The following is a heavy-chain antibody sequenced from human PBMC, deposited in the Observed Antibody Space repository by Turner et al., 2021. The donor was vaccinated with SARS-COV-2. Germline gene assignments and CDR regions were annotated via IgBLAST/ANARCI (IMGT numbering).Heavy chain of an antibody. V-gene: IGHV1-46*01. J-gene: IGHJ3*02. CDR3: ARVGLTGAFDI. CDR1: GYTFTSDY. D-gene: IGHD3-16*01. CDR2: INPSGGYT. Sequence: QVPLVHSWAEVKKPGASVRVSCKASGYTFTSDYMHWVRQAPGQGIEWMGIINPSGGYTSYSQKFQGRVTMTRDTSTSTVYMELSSLRSEDTAVYYCARVGLTGAFDIWGQGTMVTVSS.